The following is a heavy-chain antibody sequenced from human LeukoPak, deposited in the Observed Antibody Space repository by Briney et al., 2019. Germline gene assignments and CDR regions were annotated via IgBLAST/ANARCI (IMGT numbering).Heavy chain of an antibody. CDR2: IYTSGST. Sequence: SETLSLTCTASGGSISSYYWSWIRQPAGKGLEWIGRIYTSGSTNYNPSLKSRVTMSVDTSKNQFSLKLSSVTAADTAVYYCAREADSSGYAVLGYWGQGTLVTVSS. D-gene: IGHD3-22*01. CDR3: AREADSSGYAVLGY. CDR1: GGSISSYY. J-gene: IGHJ4*02. V-gene: IGHV4-4*07.